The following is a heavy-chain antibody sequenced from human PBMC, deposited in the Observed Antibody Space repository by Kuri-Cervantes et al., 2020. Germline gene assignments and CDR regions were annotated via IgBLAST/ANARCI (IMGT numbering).Heavy chain of an antibody. V-gene: IGHV3-48*01. Sequence: GESLKISCAASGFTFSSYSMNWVRQAPGKGLEWVSYISSSSSTIYYADSVKGRFTISRDNSKNTLYLQMNSLRAEDTAVYYCAKVVISYLYYFDYWGQGTLVTVSS. CDR1: GFTFSSYS. CDR3: AKVVISYLYYFDY. D-gene: IGHD3-22*01. CDR2: ISSSSSTI. J-gene: IGHJ4*02.